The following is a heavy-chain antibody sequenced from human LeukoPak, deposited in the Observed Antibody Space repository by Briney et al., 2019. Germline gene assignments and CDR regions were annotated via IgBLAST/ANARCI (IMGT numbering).Heavy chain of an antibody. D-gene: IGHD1-26*01. V-gene: IGHV3-30*03. CDR1: GFTFSSYG. J-gene: IGHJ4*02. CDR2: ISYDGSNK. CDR3: ARSGSLTAFDY. Sequence: GRSLRLSCAASGFTFSSYGMHWVRQAPGKGLEWVAVISYDGSNKYYADSVKGRFTISRDNSKNTLYLQMNSLRAEDTAAYYCARSGSLTAFDYWGQGTLVTVSS.